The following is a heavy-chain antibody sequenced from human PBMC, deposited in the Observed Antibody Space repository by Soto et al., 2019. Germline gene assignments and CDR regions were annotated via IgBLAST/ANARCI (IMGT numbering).Heavy chain of an antibody. V-gene: IGHV1-18*01. CDR2: INTYNGMT. Sequence: QVQLVQSGGEVKKPGASVTVSCKASGYTFINYHITWVRQAPGQVLEWMAWINTYNGMTDYAQRFQGRLTLTRDISPSTAYMELRNLGSDDTAVYFCAKSPRGEMATDWGQGTLVTVSS. J-gene: IGHJ4*02. CDR3: AKSPRGEMATD. CDR1: GYTFINYH. D-gene: IGHD5-12*01.